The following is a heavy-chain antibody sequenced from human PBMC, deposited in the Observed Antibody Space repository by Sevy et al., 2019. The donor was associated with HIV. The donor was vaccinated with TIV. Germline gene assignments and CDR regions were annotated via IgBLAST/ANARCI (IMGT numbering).Heavy chain of an antibody. CDR1: GFTFNYYA. D-gene: IGHD2-21*01. J-gene: IGHJ4*02. CDR3: AKGRSPEVWRRDIDF. V-gene: IGHV3-23*01. CDR2: ISGSGGST. Sequence: GGSLRLSCAASGFTFNYYAMNWVRQAPGKGLEWISGISGSGGSTNYADSVKGRFTISRDNSKNTLYLQMNSLRAEDTAMYYCAKGRSPEVWRRDIDFWGQGTLVTVSS.